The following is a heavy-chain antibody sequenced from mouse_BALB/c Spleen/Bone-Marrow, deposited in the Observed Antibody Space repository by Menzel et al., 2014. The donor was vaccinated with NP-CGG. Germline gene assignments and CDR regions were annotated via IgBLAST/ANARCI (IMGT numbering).Heavy chain of an antibody. Sequence: QVHVKQSGAELVRPGASVKLSCKASGYTFTSYWINWVKQRPGQGLEWIGNIYPSDSYANYNQEFKDKATLTVDKSSSTAYMQLSSPTSEDSAVYYCTREGDSPFAYWGQGTLVTVSA. CDR2: IYPSDSYA. J-gene: IGHJ3*01. D-gene: IGHD2-13*01. CDR3: TREGDSPFAY. CDR1: GYTFTSYW. V-gene: IGHV1-69*02.